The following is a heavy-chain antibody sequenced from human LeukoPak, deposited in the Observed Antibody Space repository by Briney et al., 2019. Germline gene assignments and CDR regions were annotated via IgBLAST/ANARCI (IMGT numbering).Heavy chain of an antibody. CDR3: ARDLDIVPASWDLGY. J-gene: IGHJ4*02. V-gene: IGHV1-69*05. Sequence: AASVKVSCKASGGTFSSYAISWVRQAPGQGLEWMGGIIPIFGTANYAQKFQGRVTITTDESTSTAYMELSGLRSEDTAVYYCARDLDIVPASWDLGYWGQGTLVTVSS. D-gene: IGHD2-2*01. CDR1: GGTFSSYA. CDR2: IIPIFGTA.